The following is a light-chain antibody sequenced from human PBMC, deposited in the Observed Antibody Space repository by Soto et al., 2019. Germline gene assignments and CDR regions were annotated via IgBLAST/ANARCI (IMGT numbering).Light chain of an antibody. V-gene: IGKV3-11*01. Sequence: EVVLTQSPVTLSLSPGERATLSCRASQSVGTFLAWYQQKPGQAPRLIIYDTSNRATGIPARFSGTGSGTDVALAISSVEPEDFAVYFCQHRNNWPRTFGQGTKLDIK. J-gene: IGKJ2*01. CDR3: QHRNNWPRT. CDR2: DTS. CDR1: QSVGTF.